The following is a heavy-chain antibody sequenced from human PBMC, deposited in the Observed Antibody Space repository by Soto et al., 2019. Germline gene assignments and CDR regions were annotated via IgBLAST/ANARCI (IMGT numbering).Heavy chain of an antibody. CDR2: IYYSGST. CDR3: ARLLVPAAHFDY. CDR1: GGSVSSGSYY. D-gene: IGHD2-2*01. Sequence: SETLSLTCTVSGGSVSSGSYYWSWIRQPPGKGLEWIGYIYYSGSTNYNPSLKSRVTISVDTSKNQFSLKLSSVTAADTAVYYCARLLVPAAHFDYWGQGTLVTVSS. J-gene: IGHJ4*02. V-gene: IGHV4-61*01.